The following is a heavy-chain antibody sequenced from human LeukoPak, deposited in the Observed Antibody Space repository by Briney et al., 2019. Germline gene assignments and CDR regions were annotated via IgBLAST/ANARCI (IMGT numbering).Heavy chain of an antibody. CDR3: ARRRYGTRAFDI. J-gene: IGHJ3*02. CDR1: GGSICNSSYS. CDR2: IYYSGST. Sequence: SETLSLTCTVSGGSICNSSYSWGWIRQPPGKGREWIGSIYYSGSTYYNPSLKSRVTISVDTSKNQFSLKLSSVTAADTAVYYCARRRYGTRAFDIWGQGTMVTVSS. D-gene: IGHD1-1*01. V-gene: IGHV4-39*01.